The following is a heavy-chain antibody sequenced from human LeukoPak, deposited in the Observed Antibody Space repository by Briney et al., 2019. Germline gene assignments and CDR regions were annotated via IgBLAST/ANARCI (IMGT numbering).Heavy chain of an antibody. D-gene: IGHD6-13*01. Sequence: TSETLSLTCTVSGGSISTYYWSWIRQPPGKGLEWIGYIYYSGSTNYNPSLKSRVTISVDTSKNQFSLKLSSVTAADTAVYYCARRCIAAACVDVWGKGTTVTVSS. CDR2: IYYSGST. V-gene: IGHV4-59*08. J-gene: IGHJ6*04. CDR3: ARRCIAAACVDV. CDR1: GGSISTYY.